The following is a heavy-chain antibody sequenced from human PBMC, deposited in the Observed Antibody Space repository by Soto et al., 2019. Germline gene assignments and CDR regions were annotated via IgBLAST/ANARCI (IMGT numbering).Heavy chain of an antibody. CDR2: VDPNSGNT. CDR1: GYTFTSYD. D-gene: IGHD6-13*01. Sequence: GASVKVSCKASGYTFTSYDINWVRQATGQGLEWMGWVDPNSGNTGYAQKFQGRVTMTRNTSISTAYMELSSLRSEDTAVYYCARLAGTKRYYYYGMDVWGQGTTVTVSS. J-gene: IGHJ6*02. V-gene: IGHV1-8*01. CDR3: ARLAGTKRYYYYGMDV.